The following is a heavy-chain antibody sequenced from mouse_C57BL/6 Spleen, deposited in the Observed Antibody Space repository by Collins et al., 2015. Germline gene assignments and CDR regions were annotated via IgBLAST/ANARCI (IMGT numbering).Heavy chain of an antibody. CDR2: INPSNGRT. D-gene: IGHD4-1*01. J-gene: IGHJ2*01. CDR1: GYTFTSYW. CDR3: ARSELGRYFDY. V-gene: IGHV1S81*02. Sequence: QVQLQQPGAELAKPGASVKLSCKASGYTFTSYWMHWVKQRPGQGLEWIGEINPSNGRTNYNEKFKSKATLTVDKSSSTAYMQLSSLTSEDSAVYYCARSELGRYFDYWGQGTTLTVSS.